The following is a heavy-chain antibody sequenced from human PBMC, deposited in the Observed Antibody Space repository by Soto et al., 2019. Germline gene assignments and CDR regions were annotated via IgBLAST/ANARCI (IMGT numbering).Heavy chain of an antibody. CDR2: INSDGSST. D-gene: IGHD4-17*01. V-gene: IGHV3-74*01. CDR1: GFTFSSYW. CDR3: ARSHYGDYVGIFGY. J-gene: IGHJ4*02. Sequence: PGGSLRLSCAASGFTFSSYWMHWVRQAPGKGLVWVSRINSDGSSTSYADSVKGRFTISRDNAKNTLYLQMNSLRAEDTAVYYCARSHYGDYVGIFGYWGQGTLVTVSS.